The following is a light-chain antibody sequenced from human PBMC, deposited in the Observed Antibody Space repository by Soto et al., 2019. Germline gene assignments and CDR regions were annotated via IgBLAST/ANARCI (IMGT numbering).Light chain of an antibody. CDR1: QSGLSTSKNINY. J-gene: IGKJ2*01. Sequence: DIVMTQSPDSLAVSLGERATINCKDSQSGLSTSKNINYLGWSQKNPGQPPKLLIYGTSTRESGVPDRFSGSGSGTDFTLTISSMQAEDVAVYYCQQYLDTPPCMPSFGQGTHREIK. CDR2: GTS. V-gene: IGKV4-1*01. CDR3: QQYLDTPPCMPS.